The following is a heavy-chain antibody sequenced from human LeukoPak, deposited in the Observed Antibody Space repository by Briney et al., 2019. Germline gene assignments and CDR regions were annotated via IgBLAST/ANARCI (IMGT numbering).Heavy chain of an antibody. V-gene: IGHV3-74*01. CDR2: INSGESST. Sequence: GGSLRLSCAASGFTFSSYWMHWVRQAPGKGLVWISHINSGESSTSYADSVKGRFTISRDNAKNTLYLQMNSLRAEDTAVYYCARSLYSSSLNDYWGQETLVTVSS. D-gene: IGHD6-13*01. J-gene: IGHJ4*02. CDR3: ARSLYSSSLNDY. CDR1: GFTFSSYW.